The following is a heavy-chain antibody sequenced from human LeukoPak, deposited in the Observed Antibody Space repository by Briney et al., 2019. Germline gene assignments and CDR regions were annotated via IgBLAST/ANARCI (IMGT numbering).Heavy chain of an antibody. Sequence: GGSLRLSCAASGCTFSSYAMSWVRQAPGKGLEWVSAISSSGGGTYYADSVKGRSTISRDNSKNKLYLQMNSLRAEDTAVYYCAKEYSSSWYYFDYWGQGTLVTVSS. V-gene: IGHV3-23*01. CDR1: GCTFSSYA. CDR3: AKEYSSSWYYFDY. J-gene: IGHJ4*02. CDR2: ISSSGGGT. D-gene: IGHD6-13*01.